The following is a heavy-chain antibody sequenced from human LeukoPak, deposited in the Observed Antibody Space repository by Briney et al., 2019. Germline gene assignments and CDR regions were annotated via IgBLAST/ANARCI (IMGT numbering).Heavy chain of an antibody. CDR1: RFTFSSYW. V-gene: IGHV3-7*04. D-gene: IGHD5-12*01. CDR2: IKQDGSEK. J-gene: IGHJ4*02. Sequence: GVPLRLSCAASRFTFSSYWMSWVRQAPGKGLEWVANIKQDGSEKYYVDSVKGRFTISRDNAKNSLYLQMNSLRAEDTAVYYCARGGYDYDYWGQGTLVTVSS. CDR3: ARGGYDYDY.